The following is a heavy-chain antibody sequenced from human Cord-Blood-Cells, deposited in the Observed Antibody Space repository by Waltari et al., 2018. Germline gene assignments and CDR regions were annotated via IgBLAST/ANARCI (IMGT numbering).Heavy chain of an antibody. D-gene: IGHD3-16*02. CDR2: IIPIFGTA. V-gene: IGHV1-69*01. CDR3: ARDPSYYDYVWGSYLDAFDI. J-gene: IGHJ3*02. Sequence: QVQLVQSGAEVKKPGSSVKVSCKASGGTFSSYAISWVRQAPGHGLEWMGGIIPIFGTANYAQKFQGRVTITADESTSTAYMELSSLRSEDTAVYYCARDPSYYDYVWGSYLDAFDIWGQGTMVTVSS. CDR1: GGTFSSYA.